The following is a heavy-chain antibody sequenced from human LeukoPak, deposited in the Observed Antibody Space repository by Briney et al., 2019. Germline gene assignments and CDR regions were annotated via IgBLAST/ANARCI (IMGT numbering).Heavy chain of an antibody. V-gene: IGHV4-39*07. D-gene: IGHD6-13*01. CDR3: AREVVQYSSSWLFDC. Sequence: PSETLSLTCTVSGVSFSSSSYFWGWIRQSPGKGLEWIGHIYSSGNTYDNLSLRSRVTISIDTSDNQFSLKLSSVTAADTAVYYCAREVVQYSSSWLFDCWGQGTLVTVSS. CDR2: IYSSGNT. CDR1: GVSFSSSSYF. J-gene: IGHJ4*02.